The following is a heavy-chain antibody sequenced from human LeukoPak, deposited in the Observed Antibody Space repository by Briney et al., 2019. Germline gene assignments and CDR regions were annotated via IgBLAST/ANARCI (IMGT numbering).Heavy chain of an antibody. V-gene: IGHV1-46*01. CDR3: ARDWRGGSGYQYRYLPHGMDV. J-gene: IGHJ6*02. CDR1: GYTFTSYY. CDR2: INPSGGST. D-gene: IGHD3-3*01. Sequence: ASVKVSCKASGYTFTSYYMHWVRQAPGQGLEWMGIINPSGGSTSYAQKFQGRVTMTRDTSTSTVYMELSSLRSEDTAVYYCARDWRGGSGYQYRYLPHGMDVWGQGTTVTVSS.